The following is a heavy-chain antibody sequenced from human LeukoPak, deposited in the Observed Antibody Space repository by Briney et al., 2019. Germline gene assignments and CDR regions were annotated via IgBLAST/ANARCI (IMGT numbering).Heavy chain of an antibody. Sequence: GGSLRLSCAASGFTFSTYAIHWVRQAPGKGLEWVALISFDGSHKYYGDSVRGRFTISRDNTKNTVDLQMNSLRAEDSAVYYCAKQSRSGNFVYYYYYMDVWGKGTTVTVSS. V-gene: IGHV3-30*18. CDR2: ISFDGSHK. J-gene: IGHJ6*03. D-gene: IGHD1-26*01. CDR1: GFTFSTYA. CDR3: AKQSRSGNFVYYYYYMDV.